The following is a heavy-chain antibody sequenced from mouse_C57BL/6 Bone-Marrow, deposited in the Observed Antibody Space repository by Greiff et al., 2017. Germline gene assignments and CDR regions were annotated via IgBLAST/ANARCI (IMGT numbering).Heavy chain of an antibody. CDR3: TTYGSSLWYFDV. V-gene: IGHV14-4*01. D-gene: IGHD1-1*01. CDR1: GFNIKDDY. Sequence: VQLQQSGAELVRPGASVKLSCTASGFNIKDDYMHWVKQRPEQGLEWIGWIDPENGDTEYASKFQGKATITADTSSNTAYLQLSSLTSEDTAVYYCTTYGSSLWYFDVWGTGTTVTGSS. CDR2: IDPENGDT. J-gene: IGHJ1*03.